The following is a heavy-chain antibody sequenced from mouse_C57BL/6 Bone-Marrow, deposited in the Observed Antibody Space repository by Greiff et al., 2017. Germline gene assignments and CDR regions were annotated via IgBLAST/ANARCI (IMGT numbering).Heavy chain of an antibody. Sequence: QVQLQQPGAELVRPGTSVKLSCKASGYTFTSYWMHWVKQRPGKGLEWIGVIDPSDSYTNSNQQFKGKATLTVDTSSSTAYMQLSSLTSEDSAVYYCARDITTVVAPFDYWGQGTTLTVSS. CDR1: GYTFTSYW. J-gene: IGHJ2*01. CDR2: IDPSDSYT. V-gene: IGHV1-59*01. D-gene: IGHD1-1*01. CDR3: ARDITTVVAPFDY.